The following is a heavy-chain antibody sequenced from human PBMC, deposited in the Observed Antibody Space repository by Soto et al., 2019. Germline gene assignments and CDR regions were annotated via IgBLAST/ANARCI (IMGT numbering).Heavy chain of an antibody. D-gene: IGHD3-10*01. CDR1: GGTFSSYT. J-gene: IGHJ4*02. V-gene: IGHV1-69*02. Sequence: QVQLVQSGAEVKKPGSSVKVSCKASGGTFSSYTISWVRQAPGQGLEWMGRIIPILGIANYAQKFQGRVTXTXXKSTSTAYMELSSLRSEDTAVYYCARAPRVGRDDYWGQGTLVTVSS. CDR2: IIPILGIA. CDR3: ARAPRVGRDDY.